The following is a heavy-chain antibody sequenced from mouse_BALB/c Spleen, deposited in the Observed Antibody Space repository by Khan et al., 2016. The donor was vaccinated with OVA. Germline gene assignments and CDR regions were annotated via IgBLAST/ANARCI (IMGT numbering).Heavy chain of an antibody. CDR1: GYSITSDYA. D-gene: IGHD1-1*02. J-gene: IGHJ2*01. V-gene: IGHV3-2*02. CDR3: ARSYGGDFDY. CDR2: ISYSGNT. Sequence: EVKLLESGPGLVKPSQSLSLTCTVTGYSITSDYAWNWIRQFPGNKLEWMGHISYSGNTNYNPSLKSRISITRDTSKNKFFLQLNSVTTEETATYYCARSYGGDFDYWGQGTTRTVSS.